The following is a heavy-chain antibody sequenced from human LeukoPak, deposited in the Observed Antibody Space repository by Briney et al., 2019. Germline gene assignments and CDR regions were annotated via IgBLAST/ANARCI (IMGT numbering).Heavy chain of an antibody. CDR1: GFAFSSYW. CDR2: INSDGSST. CDR3: ARVVSSSWSNWFDP. V-gene: IGHV3-74*01. Sequence: GGSLRLSCAASGFAFSSYWMHWVRQAPGKGLVWVSRINSDGSSTSYADSVKGRFTISRDNAKNTLYLQMNSLRAEDTAVYYCARVVSSSWSNWFDPWGQGTLVTVSS. D-gene: IGHD6-13*01. J-gene: IGHJ5*02.